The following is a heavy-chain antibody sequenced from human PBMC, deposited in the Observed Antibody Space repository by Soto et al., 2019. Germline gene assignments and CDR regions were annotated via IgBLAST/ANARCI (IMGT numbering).Heavy chain of an antibody. CDR1: GYTFTSYG. V-gene: IGHV1-18*01. CDR3: ARDRYRITILGVVIPIHY. J-gene: IGHJ4*02. Sequence: GSSVKVSCKASGYTFTSYGISWVRQAPGQELEWMGWISAYNGNTNYAQKLQGRVTMTTDTSTSTAYMELRSLRSDDTAVYYCARDRYRITILGVVIPIHYSGQRILVTVSS. CDR2: ISAYNGNT. D-gene: IGHD3-3*01.